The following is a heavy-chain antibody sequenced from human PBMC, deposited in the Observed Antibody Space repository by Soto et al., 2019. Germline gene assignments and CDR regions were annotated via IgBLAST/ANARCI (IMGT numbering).Heavy chain of an antibody. J-gene: IGHJ3*02. Sequence: SETLSLTCAVYGGSFSAYSWTWIRQPPGKGLEWIGSIYYSGSTYYNPSLKSRVTISVDTSKNQFSLKLSSVTAADTAVYYCARHQLVSGAFDIWGQGTMVTVSS. V-gene: IGHV4-34*01. CDR2: IYYSGST. CDR3: ARHQLVSGAFDI. D-gene: IGHD6-13*01. CDR1: GGSFSAYS.